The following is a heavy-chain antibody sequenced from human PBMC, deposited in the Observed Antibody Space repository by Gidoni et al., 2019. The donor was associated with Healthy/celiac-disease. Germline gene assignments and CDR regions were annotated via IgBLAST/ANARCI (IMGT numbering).Heavy chain of an antibody. CDR1: GGTFSSYA. J-gene: IGHJ4*02. CDR3: ARITRSDYGSGLAFDY. Sequence: QVQLVQSGAEVTKPGSSVKVSCKASGGTFSSYAISWVRQAPGQGLEWMGRIIPILGIANYAQKFQGRVTITADKSTSTAYMELSSLRSEDTAVYYCARITRSDYGSGLAFDYWGQGTLVTVSS. V-gene: IGHV1-69*04. CDR2: IIPILGIA. D-gene: IGHD3-10*01.